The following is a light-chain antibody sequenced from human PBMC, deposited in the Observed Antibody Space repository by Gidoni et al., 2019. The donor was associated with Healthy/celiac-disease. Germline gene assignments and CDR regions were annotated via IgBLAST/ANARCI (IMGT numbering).Light chain of an antibody. Sequence: PATLSVSPGERATRSCRASQSVSSNLAWYQQKPGQAPRLLIYGASTRATGIPARFSGSGSGTEFTLTISSLQSEDFAVYYCQQYNNWPATFGQGTKVEIK. J-gene: IGKJ1*01. CDR1: QSVSSN. CDR3: QQYNNWPAT. CDR2: GAS. V-gene: IGKV3-15*01.